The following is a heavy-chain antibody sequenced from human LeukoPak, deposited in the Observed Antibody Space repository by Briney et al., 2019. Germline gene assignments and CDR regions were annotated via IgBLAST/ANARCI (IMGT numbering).Heavy chain of an antibody. D-gene: IGHD6-13*01. Sequence: GGSLRLSCAASGFTFSSYAMHWVRQAPGKGLEWVAVISYDGSNKYYADSVKGRFTISRDNSKNTLYLEMNRLRAEDTAVYYCAREGGSSWYGFLPENNWFDPWGQGALVTVSS. CDR2: ISYDGSNK. CDR1: GFTFSSYA. J-gene: IGHJ5*02. CDR3: AREGGSSWYGFLPENNWFDP. V-gene: IGHV3-30*04.